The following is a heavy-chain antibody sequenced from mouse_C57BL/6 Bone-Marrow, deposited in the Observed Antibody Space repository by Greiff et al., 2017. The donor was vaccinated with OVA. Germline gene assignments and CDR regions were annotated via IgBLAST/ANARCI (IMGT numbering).Heavy chain of an antibody. CDR2: ISSGGSYT. V-gene: IGHV5-6*02. CDR3: ARQRVRDYVGGAWFAY. CDR1: GFTFSSYG. D-gene: IGHD2-4*01. J-gene: IGHJ3*01. Sequence: EVKLVESGGDLVKPGGSLKLSCAASGFTFSSYGMSWVRQTPDKRLEWVATISSGGSYTYYPDSVKGRFTISRDNAKNTLYLQMSSLKSEDTAMYYCARQRVRDYVGGAWFAYWGQGTLVTVSA.